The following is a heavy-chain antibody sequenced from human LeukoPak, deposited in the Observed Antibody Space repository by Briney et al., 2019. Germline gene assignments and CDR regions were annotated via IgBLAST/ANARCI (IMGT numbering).Heavy chain of an antibody. CDR2: ITWDGGTT. V-gene: IGHV3-43*01. Sequence: GGSLRLSCAASGFSFDDHTMNWVRQAPGKGLEWVSLITWDGGTTYNADSVKGRCTISRDNIKYSLYLQMNSLRTEDTALYYCARSTAMVTWGSFDIWGQGILVTVSS. CDR3: ARSTAMVTWGSFDI. J-gene: IGHJ3*02. D-gene: IGHD5-18*01. CDR1: GFSFDDHT.